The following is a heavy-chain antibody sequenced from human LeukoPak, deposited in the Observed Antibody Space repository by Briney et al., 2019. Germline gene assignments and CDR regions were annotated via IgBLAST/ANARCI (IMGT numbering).Heavy chain of an antibody. V-gene: IGHV1-69*13. CDR2: IIPIFGTA. CDR1: GYTFTNYG. CDR3: ARNPDEIQLWLLRY. Sequence: SVKVSCKASGYTFTNYGITWVRQAPGQGLEWMGGIIPIFGTANYAQKFQGRVTITADESTSTAYMELSSLRSEDTAVYYCARNPDEIQLWLLRYWGQGTLVTVSS. J-gene: IGHJ4*02. D-gene: IGHD5-18*01.